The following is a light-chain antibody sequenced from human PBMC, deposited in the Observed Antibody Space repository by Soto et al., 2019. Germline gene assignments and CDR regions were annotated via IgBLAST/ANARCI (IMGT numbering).Light chain of an antibody. CDR3: QKYNSVPFT. Sequence: DIPMTQSPSSLSASVGDRVTLSCRASQGISNYLAWYQQKPGKVPKLLIYAASTLQAGVPSRFSASGSGTYFTLTISSLQPEDVATYYCQKYNSVPFTFAPGTIVEIK. CDR1: QGISNY. J-gene: IGKJ3*01. CDR2: AAS. V-gene: IGKV1-27*01.